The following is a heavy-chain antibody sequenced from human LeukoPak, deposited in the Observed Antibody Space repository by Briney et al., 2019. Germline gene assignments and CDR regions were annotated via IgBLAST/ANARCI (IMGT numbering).Heavy chain of an antibody. CDR2: IYYGGST. D-gene: IGHD7-27*01. J-gene: IGHJ4*02. V-gene: IGHV4-61*01. CDR1: GGSVSSGSYY. Sequence: SEPVSLTCTVSGGSVSSGSYYWSWIRQPPGKGLEWIGYIYYGGSTNYNPSLKSRVTISVDTSKNQFSLKLSSVTAADTAVYYCARDDGEGGFDYWGQGTLVTVSS. CDR3: ARDDGEGGFDY.